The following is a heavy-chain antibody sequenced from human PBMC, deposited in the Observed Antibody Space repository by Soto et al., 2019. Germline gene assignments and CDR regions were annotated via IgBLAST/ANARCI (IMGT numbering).Heavy chain of an antibody. Sequence: GGSLRLSCAASGFTFSSYDMHWVRQATGKGLEWVSAIGTAGDTYYPGSVKGRFTISRENAKNSLYLQMNSLRAEDTAVYYCARDIVVVPAAMRGDYYYYGMDVWGQGTTVTVSS. CDR1: GFTFSSYD. CDR3: ARDIVVVPAAMRGDYYYYGMDV. D-gene: IGHD2-2*01. V-gene: IGHV3-13*01. J-gene: IGHJ6*01. CDR2: IGTAGDT.